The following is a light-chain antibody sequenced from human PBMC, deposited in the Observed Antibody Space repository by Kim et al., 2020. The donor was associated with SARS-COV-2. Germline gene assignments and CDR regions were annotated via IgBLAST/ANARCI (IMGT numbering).Light chain of an antibody. Sequence: EIVMTQSPATLSVSPGERATLSCRASQSVSSNLAWYQQKPGQDPRLLIYGASTRATGIPARFSGSGSGTEFTLTISSLQSEDFAVYYCQQYNNWPQTFGQGTKLEI. J-gene: IGKJ2*01. CDR3: QQYNNWPQT. V-gene: IGKV3-15*01. CDR1: QSVSSN. CDR2: GAS.